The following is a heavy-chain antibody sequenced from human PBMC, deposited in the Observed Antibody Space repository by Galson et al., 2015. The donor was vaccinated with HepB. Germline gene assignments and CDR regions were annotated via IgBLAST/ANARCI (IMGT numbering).Heavy chain of an antibody. CDR1: GFTFSSYG. CDR2: IWYDGSNK. V-gene: IGHV3-33*01. Sequence: SLRLSCAASGFTFSSYGMHWVRQAPGKGLEWVAVIWYDGSNKYYADSVKGRFTISRDNSKNTLYLQMNSLRAEDTAVYYCARCGDIVVVPAALPDAFDIWGQGTMVTVSS. CDR3: ARCGDIVVVPAALPDAFDI. D-gene: IGHD2-2*02. J-gene: IGHJ3*02.